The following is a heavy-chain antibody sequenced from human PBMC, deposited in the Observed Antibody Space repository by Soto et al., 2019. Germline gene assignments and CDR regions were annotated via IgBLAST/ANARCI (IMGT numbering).Heavy chain of an antibody. Sequence: QVQLVESGGGVVQPGRSLRLSCAASGFTFRSYGMHCVRQAPGKGLEWVAVISYDGSNKFYADSVKGRFTISRDNSKNTLYLQVNSLRAEDTAMYYCAKYYGSGWTMGDFWGQGTLVTVSS. D-gene: IGHD6-19*01. CDR3: AKYYGSGWTMGDF. CDR1: GFTFRSYG. V-gene: IGHV3-30*18. J-gene: IGHJ4*02. CDR2: ISYDGSNK.